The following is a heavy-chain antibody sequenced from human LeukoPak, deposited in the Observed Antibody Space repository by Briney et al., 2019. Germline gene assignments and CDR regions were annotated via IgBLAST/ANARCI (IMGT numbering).Heavy chain of an antibody. J-gene: IGHJ5*02. CDR3: ARVGSGSYYSYNWFDP. D-gene: IGHD3-10*01. V-gene: IGHV4-59*01. CDR2: IYYSGST. CDR1: GGSISSYY. Sequence: SETLSLTCTVSGGSISSYYWSWIRQPPGKGLEWIGYIYYSGSTNYNPSLKSRVTISVDTSKNQFSLKLSSVTAADTAVYYCARVGSGSYYSYNWFDPWGQGTLVTVSS.